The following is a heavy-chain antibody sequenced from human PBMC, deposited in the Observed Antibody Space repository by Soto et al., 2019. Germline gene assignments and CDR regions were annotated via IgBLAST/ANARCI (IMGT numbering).Heavy chain of an antibody. J-gene: IGHJ4*02. CDR2: IYNTGST. CDR1: GDSISNYY. CDR3: AGTFCSGGTCYGDS. Sequence: PSETLSLTCTVSGDSISNYYWSWIRQPPGKGLEWIGSIYNTGSTQYNPSLKSRVTISVDTSRNQFSLKLSSEAAADTAVYYCAGTFCSGGTCYGDSWGQGTLVTVSS. D-gene: IGHD2-15*01. V-gene: IGHV4-59*04.